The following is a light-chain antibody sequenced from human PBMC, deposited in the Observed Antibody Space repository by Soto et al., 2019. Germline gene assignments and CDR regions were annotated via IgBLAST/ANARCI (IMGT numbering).Light chain of an antibody. CDR1: QSVSGN. V-gene: IGKV3-15*01. CDR3: QQYNNWLIT. Sequence: EIVMTQSPATLSVSPVERATLSCRASQSVSGNLAWYQQKPGQAPMLLIYGASTRATGIPARFSVSGSGTEFTLSISSLQSEDFAVYYCQQYNNWLITFGQGTRLEIK. J-gene: IGKJ5*01. CDR2: GAS.